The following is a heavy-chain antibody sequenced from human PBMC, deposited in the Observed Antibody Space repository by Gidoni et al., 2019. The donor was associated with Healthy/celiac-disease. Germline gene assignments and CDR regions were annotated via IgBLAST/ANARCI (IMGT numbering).Heavy chain of an antibody. CDR1: GYTFTGYY. D-gene: IGHD1-26*01. Sequence: QVQLVQSGAEVTKPGASVKVSCKASGYTFTGYYMHWVRQATGQGLEWMGSSNPNSGGTHYAQKFQCRVTMPRDTSIISSYMELSRLRSDDTAVYYCARDRLSGWEPSYYYYYGMDVGGQGTTVTVSS. CDR2: SNPNSGGT. CDR3: ARDRLSGWEPSYYYYYGMDV. J-gene: IGHJ6*02. V-gene: IGHV1-2*02.